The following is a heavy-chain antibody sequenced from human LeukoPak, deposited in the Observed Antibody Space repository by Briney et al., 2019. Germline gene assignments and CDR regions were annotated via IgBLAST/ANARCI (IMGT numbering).Heavy chain of an antibody. V-gene: IGHV4-59*08. CDR2: IYYSGST. CDR1: GGSISRYY. J-gene: IGHJ6*02. D-gene: IGHD3-10*01. Sequence: SETLSLTCTVSGGSISRYYWSWIRQPPGKGLGWIGYIYYSGSTNYNPSLKSRVTISVDTPKNQFSLKLSSVTAADTAVYYCASLGSGSYYYYGMDVWGQGTTVTVSS. CDR3: ASLGSGSYYYYGMDV.